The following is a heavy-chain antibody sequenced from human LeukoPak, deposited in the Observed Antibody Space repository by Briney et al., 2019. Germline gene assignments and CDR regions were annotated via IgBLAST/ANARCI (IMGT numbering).Heavy chain of an antibody. CDR2: INQDGTEK. D-gene: IGHD3-10*01. Sequence: GGSLRLSCAASGFTFSTFAMVWVRQPPGKGLEWVANINQDGTEKYYVDSVKGRFTISRDYAKNSLYLQMNSLRVEDTAVYYCAKVAKYYYGPETYYFFEQWGQGTPVTASS. V-gene: IGHV3-7*01. J-gene: IGHJ4*02. CDR3: AKVAKYYYGPETYYFFEQ. CDR1: GFTFSTFA.